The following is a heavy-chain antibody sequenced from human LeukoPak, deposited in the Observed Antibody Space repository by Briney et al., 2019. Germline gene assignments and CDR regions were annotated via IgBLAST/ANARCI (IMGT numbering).Heavy chain of an antibody. CDR2: ISGSGGST. D-gene: IGHD6-19*01. J-gene: IGHJ6*02. V-gene: IGHV3-23*01. Sequence: GGSLRLSCAASGFTFSSYAMSWVRQAPGKGLEWVSAISGSGGSTYYADSVKGRFTISRDNSKNTLYLQMNSLRAEDTAVYYCAKSSTGYSSGWLNYYHYYGMDVWGQGTTVTVSS. CDR3: AKSSTGYSSGWLNYYHYYGMDV. CDR1: GFTFSSYA.